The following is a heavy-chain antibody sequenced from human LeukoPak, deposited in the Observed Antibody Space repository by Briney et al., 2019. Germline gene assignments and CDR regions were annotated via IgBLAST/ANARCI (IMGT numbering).Heavy chain of an antibody. Sequence: GGSLRLSCAASGFTFSSYAMSWVRQAPGKGLEWVSAISGSGGSTYYADSVKGRFTISRDNSKNTLYLQMNSLRAEDTAVYYCAKGRDYYGSGSYSHFDYWGQGTLVTVSS. CDR1: GFTFSSYA. CDR2: ISGSGGST. J-gene: IGHJ4*02. V-gene: IGHV3-23*01. D-gene: IGHD3-10*01. CDR3: AKGRDYYGSGSYSHFDY.